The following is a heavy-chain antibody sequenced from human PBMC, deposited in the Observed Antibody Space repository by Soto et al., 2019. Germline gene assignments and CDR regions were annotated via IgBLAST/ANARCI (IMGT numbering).Heavy chain of an antibody. CDR1: GYTFTSYD. Sequence: ASVKVSCKASGYTFTSYDINWVRQATGQGLEWMVWMNPISGNTGYAQKFQGRVTMTRNTSISTAYMELSSLRSEDTAVYYCGRVVAEDAFDIWGQGTMVTVSS. CDR3: GRVVAEDAFDI. CDR2: MNPISGNT. D-gene: IGHD2-15*01. J-gene: IGHJ3*02. V-gene: IGHV1-8*01.